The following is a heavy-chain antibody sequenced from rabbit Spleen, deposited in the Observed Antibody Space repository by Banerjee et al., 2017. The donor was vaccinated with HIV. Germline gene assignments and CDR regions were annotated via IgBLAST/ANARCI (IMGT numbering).Heavy chain of an antibody. CDR2: IDAGSSGTT. V-gene: IGHV1S40*01. CDR3: ARETSSGWGVVSFYFNL. D-gene: IGHD4-1*01. CDR1: GFSFSTRYY. Sequence: QSLEESGGDLVKPGASLTLTCTASGFSFSTRYYMCWVRQAPGKGLEWIACIDAGSSGTTYYATWAKGRFTISKSSSTTVTLQMPSLTAADTATYFCARETSSGWGVVSFYFNLWGPGTLVTGS. J-gene: IGHJ4*01.